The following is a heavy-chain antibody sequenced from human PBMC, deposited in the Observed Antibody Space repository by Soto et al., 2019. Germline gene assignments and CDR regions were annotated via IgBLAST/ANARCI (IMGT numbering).Heavy chain of an antibody. Sequence: QVQLVESGGGVVQPGRSLRLSCAASGFTFSSYGMHWVRQAPGKGLEWVAVISYDGSNKYYADSVKGRFTISRDNSKNTLYLQMNSLRAEDTAVYYCAKGVDFWSGYFPHFDYWGQGTLVTVSS. CDR2: ISYDGSNK. CDR3: AKGVDFWSGYFPHFDY. D-gene: IGHD3-3*01. CDR1: GFTFSSYG. V-gene: IGHV3-30*18. J-gene: IGHJ4*02.